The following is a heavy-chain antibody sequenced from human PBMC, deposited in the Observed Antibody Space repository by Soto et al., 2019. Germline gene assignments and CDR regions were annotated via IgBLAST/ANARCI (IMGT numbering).Heavy chain of an antibody. CDR1: GFTFSSYS. CDR2: ISSSSSYI. J-gene: IGHJ4*02. CDR3: ASIAVAVKRGYYFDY. D-gene: IGHD6-19*01. Sequence: GGSLRLSCAASGFTFSSYSMNWVRQAPGKGLEWVSSISSSSSYIYYADSVKGRFTISRDNAKNSLYLQMNSLRAEDTAVYYCASIAVAVKRGYYFDYWGQGTLVTVSS. V-gene: IGHV3-21*01.